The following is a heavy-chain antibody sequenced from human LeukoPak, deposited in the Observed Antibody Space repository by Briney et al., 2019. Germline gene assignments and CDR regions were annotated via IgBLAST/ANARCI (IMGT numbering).Heavy chain of an antibody. CDR2: IYYSGST. J-gene: IGHJ5*02. CDR1: GGSISSSSYY. Sequence: PSETLSLTCTVSGGSISSSSYYWGWIRQPPGKGLEWIGSIYYSGSTYYNPSLKSRVTISVDTSKNQFSLKLSSVTAADTAVYYCARAGVWQQLVDSRNNWFDPWGQGTLVTVSS. D-gene: IGHD6-13*01. V-gene: IGHV4-39*01. CDR3: ARAGVWQQLVDSRNNWFDP.